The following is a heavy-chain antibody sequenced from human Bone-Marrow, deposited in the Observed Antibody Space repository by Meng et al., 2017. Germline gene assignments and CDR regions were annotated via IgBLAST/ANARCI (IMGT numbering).Heavy chain of an antibody. D-gene: IGHD6-6*01. V-gene: IGHV4-34*01. CDR2: INHSGST. Sequence: QVQLQQWGAGLLKPSETLSLPCAVYGGSFSGYYWSWIRQPPGKGLEWIGEINHSGSTNYNPSLKSRVTISVDTSKNQFSLKLSSVTAADTAVYYCARGLRAARPLLFGYWGQGTLVTVSS. CDR1: GGSFSGYY. CDR3: ARGLRAARPLLFGY. J-gene: IGHJ4*02.